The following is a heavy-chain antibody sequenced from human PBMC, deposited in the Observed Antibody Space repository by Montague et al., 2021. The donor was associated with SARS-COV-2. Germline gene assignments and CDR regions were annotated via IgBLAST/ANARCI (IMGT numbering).Heavy chain of an antibody. V-gene: IGHV4-34*01. D-gene: IGHD2-15*01. CDR3: VVAPLGPRGGGFDY. CDR2: INHSGST. CDR1: GGSFSGYY. Sequence: SETLSLTCAVYGGSFSGYYWNWIRQPPGKRLEWIGEINHSGSTNYNPSLKSRVTISVDTSKNQFSLKLSSVTAADTAVYYCVVAPLGPRGGGFDYWGQGTLVTVSS. J-gene: IGHJ4*02.